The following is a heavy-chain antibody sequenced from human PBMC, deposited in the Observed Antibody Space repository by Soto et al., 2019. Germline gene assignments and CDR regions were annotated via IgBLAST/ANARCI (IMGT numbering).Heavy chain of an antibody. J-gene: IGHJ5*02. CDR2: INPSGGST. CDR3: ARSLYDILTGSVLNWFDP. V-gene: IGHV1-46*01. Sequence: GASVKVSCKASGYTFTSYYMHWVRQAPGQGLGWMGIINPSGGSTSYAQKFQGRVTITRDTSASTAYMELSSLRSEDTAVYYCARSLYDILTGSVLNWFDPWGQGTLVTVSS. D-gene: IGHD3-9*01. CDR1: GYTFTSYY.